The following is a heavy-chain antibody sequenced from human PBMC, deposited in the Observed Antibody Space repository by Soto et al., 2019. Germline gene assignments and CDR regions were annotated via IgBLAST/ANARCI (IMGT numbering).Heavy chain of an antibody. D-gene: IGHD6-25*01. Sequence: QVQLQQWGAGLLKPSETLSLTCAVYGGSFSGYYWSWIRQPPGKGLEWIGEINHRGSTNFNPSLKRRVTISVDTYKYQFSLKLNSVTAADTAVYYCARGSRVKIPAASGRDYYYHGLDVWGQGTAVTVSS. J-gene: IGHJ6*02. CDR3: ARGSRVKIPAASGRDYYYHGLDV. CDR2: INHRGST. V-gene: IGHV4-34*01. CDR1: GGSFSGYY.